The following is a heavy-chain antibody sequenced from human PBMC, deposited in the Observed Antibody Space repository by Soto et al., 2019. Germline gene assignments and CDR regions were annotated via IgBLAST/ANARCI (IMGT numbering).Heavy chain of an antibody. CDR1: GFSLSTTGVG. D-gene: IGHD1-20*01. CDR2: AYWDDDN. Sequence: QITLKESGPTLVKPTQTLTLTCSFSGFSLSTTGVGVGWIRQPPGKALEWLGFAYWDDDNRYSPSLKSGLTITKDTSGNQVVLTMTNMDPVDTATYFCAHRRGGYNWDDAHFDYWGQGTLVTVSS. V-gene: IGHV2-5*02. J-gene: IGHJ4*02. CDR3: AHRRGGYNWDDAHFDY.